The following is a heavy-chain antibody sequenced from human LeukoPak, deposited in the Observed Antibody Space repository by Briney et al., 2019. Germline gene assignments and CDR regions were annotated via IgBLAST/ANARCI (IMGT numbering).Heavy chain of an antibody. J-gene: IGHJ4*02. CDR2: IHYSGGT. CDR3: ARRLTGLPATNHFDY. V-gene: IGHV4-31*03. Sequence: SETLSLTCTVSGVSITSGDYPWNWIRQHPGTGLEWIGYIHYSGGTSYNPSLKSRLTLSVDKSGNQFSLKLTSVTAADTAVYYCARRLTGLPATNHFDYWGQGILVTVSS. CDR1: GVSITSGDYP. D-gene: IGHD2-21*02.